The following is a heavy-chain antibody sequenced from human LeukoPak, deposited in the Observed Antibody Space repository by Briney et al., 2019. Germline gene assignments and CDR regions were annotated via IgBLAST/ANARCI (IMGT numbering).Heavy chain of an antibody. CDR3: ARAHLVYYDILTGLLVYGMDV. D-gene: IGHD3-9*01. CDR2: INPNSGGT. J-gene: IGHJ6*02. V-gene: IGHV1-2*02. Sequence: ASVKVSCKASGYTFTGYYMHWVRQAPGQGLEWMGWINPNSGGTNYAQKFQGRVTMTRDTSISTAYMELSRLRSDDTAVYYCARAHLVYYDILTGLLVYGMDVWGQGTTVTVSS. CDR1: GYTFTGYY.